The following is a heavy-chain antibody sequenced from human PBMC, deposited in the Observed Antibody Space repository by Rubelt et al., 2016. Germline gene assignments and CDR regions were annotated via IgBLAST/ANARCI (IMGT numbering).Heavy chain of an antibody. V-gene: IGHV3-7*01. CDR3: ARVRDSSGYYADWYFDL. J-gene: IGHJ2*01. D-gene: IGHD3-22*01. Sequence: GGGLVQPGGSLRLSCAASGFTFGTYWMTWVRQPPGKGLEWVTNIRQDGNEKHYVDSVKGRFTISRDTSKNTLYLQMNSLRAEDTAVYYCARVRDSSGYYADWYFDLWGRGTLVTVSS. CDR2: IRQDGNEK. CDR1: GFTFGTYW.